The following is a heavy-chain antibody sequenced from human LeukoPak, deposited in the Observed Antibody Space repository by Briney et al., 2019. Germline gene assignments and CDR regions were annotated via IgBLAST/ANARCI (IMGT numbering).Heavy chain of an antibody. J-gene: IGHJ4*02. Sequence: TGGSLRLSCAASRFTFSSYVMKWVRQVPGKGLEWVSSISTSSSYIYYADSVKGRFTISRDNAKNSLYLQMNSLRAEDTAVYYCARSRRRELLRTYFDYWGQGTLVTVSS. D-gene: IGHD1-26*01. CDR2: ISTSSSYI. V-gene: IGHV3-21*01. CDR3: ARSRRRELLRTYFDY. CDR1: RFTFSSYV.